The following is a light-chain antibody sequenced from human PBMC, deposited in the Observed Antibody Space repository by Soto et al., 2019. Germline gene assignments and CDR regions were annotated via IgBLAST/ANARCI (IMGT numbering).Light chain of an antibody. CDR1: STDVENYNF. V-gene: IGLV2-23*01. J-gene: IGLJ1*01. CDR2: EDS. CDR3: CSHAGSNTPYV. Sequence: QSALTQPASVSGSPGQSITIACTGISTDVENYNFVSWYQQHPGKVPKLIIYEDSKRPSGISDRFSGSKSGNSASLTSSGLKAEDEADYYCCSHAGSNTPYVFATGTKLTVL.